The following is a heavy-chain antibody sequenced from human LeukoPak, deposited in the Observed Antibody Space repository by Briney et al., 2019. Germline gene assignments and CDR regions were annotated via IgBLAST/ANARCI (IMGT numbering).Heavy chain of an antibody. Sequence: SETLSLTCTVSGGSISSYYWSWIRQPPGKGLEWIGYIYYSGSPNYNPSLKSRVTISVDTSKNQFSLKLSSVTAADTAVYYCARDRSYGGYFDYWGQGTLVTVSS. V-gene: IGHV4-59*01. CDR3: ARDRSYGGYFDY. CDR1: GGSISSYY. J-gene: IGHJ4*02. D-gene: IGHD4-23*01. CDR2: IYYSGSP.